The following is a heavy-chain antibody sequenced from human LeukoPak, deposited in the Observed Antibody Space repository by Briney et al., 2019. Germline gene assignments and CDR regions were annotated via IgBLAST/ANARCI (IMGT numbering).Heavy chain of an antibody. D-gene: IGHD3-22*01. CDR3: AKDAPLPELLLPDI. Sequence: GGSLRLSCAASGSTFSSYAMSWVRQAPGKGLEWVAAISGSGGSTYYADSVKGRFTISRDNAKNSLYLQMNGLRAEDTAVYYCAKDAPLPELLLPDIWGQGTMVTVSS. CDR1: GSTFSSYA. V-gene: IGHV3-23*01. J-gene: IGHJ3*02. CDR2: ISGSGGST.